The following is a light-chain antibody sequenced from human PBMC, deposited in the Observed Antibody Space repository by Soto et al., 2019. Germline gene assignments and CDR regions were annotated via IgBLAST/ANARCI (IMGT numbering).Light chain of an antibody. CDR3: QQSDTTPLFT. V-gene: IGKV1-39*01. J-gene: IGKJ3*01. CDR2: ATS. CDR1: QTITRH. Sequence: DIQMTQSPSSLSASVGDTVTITCRASQTITRHLNWYQQKPGKAPKLLIYATSTLRSGVPSRFSGSGSGTDFTLTISSLQPEDFATYYCQQSDTTPLFTFGLGTKVDIK.